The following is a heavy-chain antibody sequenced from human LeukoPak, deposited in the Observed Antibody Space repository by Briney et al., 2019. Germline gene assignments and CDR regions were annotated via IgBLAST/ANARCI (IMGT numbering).Heavy chain of an antibody. D-gene: IGHD3-9*01. CDR1: GGSFSGYY. CDR2: INHSGST. Sequence: PSDTLSLTCGVYGGSFSGYYWSWISQPPGKGLEWIGEINHSGSTNYNPSLKSRVTISVDTSKNQFSLKLSSVTAADTAVYYCATLGPVLRYFDWLPYNFDYWGQGTLVTVSS. J-gene: IGHJ4*02. V-gene: IGHV4-34*01. CDR3: ATLGPVLRYFDWLPYNFDY.